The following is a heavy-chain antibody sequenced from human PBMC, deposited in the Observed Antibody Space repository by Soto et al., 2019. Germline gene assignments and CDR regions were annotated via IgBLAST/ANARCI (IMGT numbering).Heavy chain of an antibody. D-gene: IGHD3-9*01. Sequence: QVQLVQSGAEVKKPGSSVKVSCKASGGTFSSYAISWVRQAPGQGPEWMGGIIPIFGTANYAQKFQGRVTITADESTSTAYMELSSLRSEDTAVYYCASVDDILTGYYYYYYGMDVWGQGTTVTVSS. V-gene: IGHV1-69*12. CDR2: IIPIFGTA. CDR1: GGTFSSYA. J-gene: IGHJ6*02. CDR3: ASVDDILTGYYYYYYGMDV.